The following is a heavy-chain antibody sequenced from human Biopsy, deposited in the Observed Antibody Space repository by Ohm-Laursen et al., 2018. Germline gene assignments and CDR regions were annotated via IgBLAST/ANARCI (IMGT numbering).Heavy chain of an antibody. CDR2: IYWDADK. V-gene: IGHV2-5*02. J-gene: IGHJ4*02. Sequence: TQTLTLTFTFSGFSLNSYRVGVGWIRQPPGKALEWLALIYWDADKRYNASLKSRLTVTKDTSKNQVVLTMTNMDPVDTGTYYCAHSLLLDSFDSRGMGFDFWGQGTLVTVSS. D-gene: IGHD3-22*01. CDR3: AHSLLLDSFDSRGMGFDF. CDR1: GFSLNSYRVG.